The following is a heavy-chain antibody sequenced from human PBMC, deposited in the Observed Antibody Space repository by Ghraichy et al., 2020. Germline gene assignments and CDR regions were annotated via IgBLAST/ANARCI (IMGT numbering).Heavy chain of an antibody. Sequence: GESLNISCAASGFTFSNSAMSWVRQAPGKGLEWVSTITGSVGSTFYGDSVRGRFTISRDNSKNTVYLQMNSLRAEDPAVYYCAKVVVYDSSGYYSRYFDLWGRGTLVTVSS. J-gene: IGHJ2*01. D-gene: IGHD3-22*01. CDR1: GFTFSNSA. CDR2: ITGSVGST. CDR3: AKVVVYDSSGYYSRYFDL. V-gene: IGHV3-23*01.